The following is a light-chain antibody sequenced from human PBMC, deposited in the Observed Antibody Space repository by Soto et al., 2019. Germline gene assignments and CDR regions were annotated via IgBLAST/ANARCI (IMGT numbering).Light chain of an antibody. V-gene: IGLV2-14*01. CDR3: SSYTSSNTRV. Sequence: QSALTQPASVSGSPGQSITISCTGTSSDVGGYTYVSWYQQHPGKAPKLMIYQVSTRPSGVSNLFSGSKAGNTDSLTISGHQTEDEADYYSSSYTSSNTRVFGGGTKLTVL. J-gene: IGLJ3*02. CDR1: SSDVGGYTY. CDR2: QVS.